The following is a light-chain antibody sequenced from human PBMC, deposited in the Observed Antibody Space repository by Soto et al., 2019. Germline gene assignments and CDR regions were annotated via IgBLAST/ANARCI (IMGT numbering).Light chain of an antibody. J-gene: IGKJ4*01. Sequence: EIVLTQSPATLSLSPGETATLSCRASQSVSSSLAWYQQKPGQTPRLLIYDASNRATGIPARFSGSGSGTDCTLTVSSLEPEDFAGYYCQQRSSWPLTFGGGTKVEIK. V-gene: IGKV3-11*01. CDR1: QSVSSS. CDR2: DAS. CDR3: QQRSSWPLT.